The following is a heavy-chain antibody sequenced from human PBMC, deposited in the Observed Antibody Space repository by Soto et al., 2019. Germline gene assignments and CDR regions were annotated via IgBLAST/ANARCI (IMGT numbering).Heavy chain of an antibody. D-gene: IGHD3-22*01. CDR2: ISHDGSNK. J-gene: IGHJ4*02. V-gene: IGHV3-30-3*01. CDR3: AREGGYYYAAGAEFDY. Sequence: QVQLVESGGGVVQPGRSLRLSCAASGFTFSSYAMHWVRQAPGKGLEWVAVISHDGSNKYYADSVKGRFTISREDSKNTLYLKMNRLRAEDTAVYYCAREGGYYYAAGAEFDYWGQGTLVTVSS. CDR1: GFTFSSYA.